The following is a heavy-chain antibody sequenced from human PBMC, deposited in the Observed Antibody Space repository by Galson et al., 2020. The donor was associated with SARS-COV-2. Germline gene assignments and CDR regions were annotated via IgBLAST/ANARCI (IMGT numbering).Heavy chain of an antibody. V-gene: IGHV1-69*11. J-gene: IGHJ3*02. CDR3: AAWHQGDGLDT. Sequence: SVKVSCKASGETFKNYPVNWVRQASGRGLEWMGRMNPNIGTPKYAQSFQGRVTMTADESATTAYMDLSGLRSEDSAVYYWAAWHQGDGLDTGGQGTMVTGS. D-gene: IGHD2-2*01. CDR2: MNPNIGTP. CDR1: GETFKNYP.